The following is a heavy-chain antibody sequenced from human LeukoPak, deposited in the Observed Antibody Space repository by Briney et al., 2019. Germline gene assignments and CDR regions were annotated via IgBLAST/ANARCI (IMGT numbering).Heavy chain of an antibody. V-gene: IGHV3-66*01. D-gene: IGHD3-3*01. CDR2: IYSGGST. CDR3: ARDRGGYYFDY. J-gene: IGHJ4*02. CDR1: GFAVSSNY. Sequence: GGSLRLSCAASGFAVSSNYMSWVRQAPGKGLEWASFIYSGGSTYYADSVKGRFTISRDNSNNTLYLQMNSLRAEDTAAYYCARDRGGYYFDYWGQGTLVTVSS.